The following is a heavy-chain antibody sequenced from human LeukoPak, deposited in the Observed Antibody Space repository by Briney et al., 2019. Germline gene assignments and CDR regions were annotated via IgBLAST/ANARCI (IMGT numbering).Heavy chain of an antibody. D-gene: IGHD2-8*01. Sequence: PSETLYLTCAVYGASFNTYYWTWIRQSPDKGLEWIGEVKHDGDTNVNPSLRSRVVMSVDASKNQFSLKMTSVTAADTAIYFCARGPVALPNDRLSLFFDFWGQGTMVTVSS. CDR2: VKHDGDT. J-gene: IGHJ5*01. CDR3: ARGPVALPNDRLSLFFDF. CDR1: GASFNTYY. V-gene: IGHV4-34*01.